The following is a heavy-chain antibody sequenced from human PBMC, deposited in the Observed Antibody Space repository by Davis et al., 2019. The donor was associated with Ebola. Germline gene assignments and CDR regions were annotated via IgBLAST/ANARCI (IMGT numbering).Heavy chain of an antibody. CDR1: GFTFSDYY. J-gene: IGHJ4*02. CDR2: IKQDGSEK. V-gene: IGHV3-7*01. Sequence: GGSLRLSCAASGFTFSDYYMSWIRQAPGKGLEWVANIKQDGSEKYYVDSVKGRFTISRDNAKNSLYLQMTSLRAEDTAVYYCARVYYYVVSWGQGTLVTVSS. D-gene: IGHD3-10*02. CDR3: ARVYYYVVS.